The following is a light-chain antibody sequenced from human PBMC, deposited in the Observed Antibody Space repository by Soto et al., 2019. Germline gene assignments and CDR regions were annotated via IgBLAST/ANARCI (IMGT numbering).Light chain of an antibody. CDR1: QSISNN. J-gene: IGKJ1*01. CDR2: GAS. CDR3: QQYGL. V-gene: IGKV3-15*01. Sequence: EVMLTQSPATLSVSPGERATLSCRASQSISNNLAWYQQKPGQAPRLFIYGASTRATTIPARFSGSGSGTDFTLTISRLEPEDFAVYYCQQYGLFGQGTKVDIK.